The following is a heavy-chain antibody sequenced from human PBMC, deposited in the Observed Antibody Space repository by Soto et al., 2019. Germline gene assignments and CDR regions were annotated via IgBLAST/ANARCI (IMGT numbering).Heavy chain of an antibody. V-gene: IGHV4-4*07. CDR3: GRESGETWDYEAS. CDR1: GGSISSYR. D-gene: IGHD1-7*01. Sequence: QVQLQESGPGLVRPSETLSLTCTVSGGSISSYRWSWIRQPAGKGLEWIGRLNTYGNTHYNPSLKSRVTVSLDTSRNQFFLTLRSVTAADSAVYHCGRESGETWDYEASWGQGTPVTVSS. J-gene: IGHJ5*02. CDR2: LNTYGNT.